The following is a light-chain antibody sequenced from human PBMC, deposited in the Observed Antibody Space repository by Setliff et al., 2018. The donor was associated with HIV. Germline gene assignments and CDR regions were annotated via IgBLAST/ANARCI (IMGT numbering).Light chain of an antibody. CDR3: SSYTNSNSYV. J-gene: IGLJ1*01. CDR2: EGN. V-gene: IGLV2-14*02. Sequence: QSVLTQPASVSGSPGQSITISCTGTSSDIGTYNLVSWYQQYPGKAPKLMIYEGNKRPSGVSNRFSGSKSGNTASLTIFGLQAEDEADYYCSSYTNSNSYVFGTGTKVTVL. CDR1: SSDIGTYNL.